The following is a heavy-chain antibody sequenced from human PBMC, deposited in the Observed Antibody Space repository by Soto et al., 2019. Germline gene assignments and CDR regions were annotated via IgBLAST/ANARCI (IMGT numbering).Heavy chain of an antibody. CDR1: GGSISSGGYY. D-gene: IGHD3-22*01. Sequence: QVQLQESGPGLVKPSQTLSLTCTVSGGSISSGGYYWSWIRQHPGKGLEWIGYIYYSGSTYYNPSLKGRVTISVDTSKNQYSPTLSSVTAADTAVYYGARAGMVVKRVNWFDPWGQGTLVTVSS. V-gene: IGHV4-31*03. CDR2: IYYSGST. J-gene: IGHJ5*02. CDR3: ARAGMVVKRVNWFDP.